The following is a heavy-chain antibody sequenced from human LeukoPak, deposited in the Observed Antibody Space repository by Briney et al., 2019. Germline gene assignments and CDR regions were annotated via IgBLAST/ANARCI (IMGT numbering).Heavy chain of an antibody. Sequence: SEKVSCKASGGTFSSYAISWERQAPGQGLEWMGGIIPIFGTENYAQKFQGRVTITTDEYTSTAYMELSSLRSEDTAVYYCARDYYDSSGYPRYYFDYWGQGTLVTVSS. CDR1: GGTFSSYA. D-gene: IGHD3-22*01. CDR2: IIPIFGTE. J-gene: IGHJ4*02. CDR3: ARDYYDSSGYPRYYFDY. V-gene: IGHV1-69*05.